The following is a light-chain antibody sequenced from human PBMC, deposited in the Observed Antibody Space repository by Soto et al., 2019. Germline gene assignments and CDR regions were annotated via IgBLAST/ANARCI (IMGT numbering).Light chain of an antibody. CDR2: EVS. CDR1: SSDVGGYNY. J-gene: IGLJ2*01. CDR3: SSSTINNTVL. Sequence: QSVLTQPASMSGSPGQSITISCTGTSSDVGGYNYVSWYQRHPGKAPKLMIYEVSNRPSGVSNRFSGSKSGNTAFLTISGLQAEDEADYYCSSSTINNTVLFGGGTKVTVL. V-gene: IGLV2-14*01.